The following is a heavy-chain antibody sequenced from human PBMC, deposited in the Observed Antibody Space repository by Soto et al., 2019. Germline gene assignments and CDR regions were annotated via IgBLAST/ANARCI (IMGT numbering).Heavy chain of an antibody. V-gene: IGHV3-30*18. J-gene: IGHJ3*02. D-gene: IGHD4-17*01. CDR3: AKDIGDYSLFDAFDI. Sequence: VQLVESGGGVVQPGRSLRLSCAASGFTFSSYGMHWVRQAPGKGLEWVAVISYDGSNKYYADSVKGRFTISRDNSKNTLYLQMNSLRAEDTAVYYCAKDIGDYSLFDAFDIWGQGTMVTVSS. CDR2: ISYDGSNK. CDR1: GFTFSSYG.